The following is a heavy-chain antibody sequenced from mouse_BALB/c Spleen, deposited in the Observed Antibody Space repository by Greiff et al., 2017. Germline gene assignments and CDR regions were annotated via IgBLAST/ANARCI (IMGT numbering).Heavy chain of an antibody. CDR3: ARSPLYYGSRYAMDY. V-gene: IGHV5-17*02. Sequence: EVKLMESGGGLVQPGGSRKLSCAASGFTFSSFGMHWVRQAPEKGLEWVAYISSGSSTIYYADTVKGRFIISRDNPKNTLFLQMTSLRSEDTAMYYCARSPLYYGSRYAMDYWGQGTSVTVSS. D-gene: IGHD1-1*01. CDR2: ISSGSSTI. J-gene: IGHJ4*01. CDR1: GFTFSSFG.